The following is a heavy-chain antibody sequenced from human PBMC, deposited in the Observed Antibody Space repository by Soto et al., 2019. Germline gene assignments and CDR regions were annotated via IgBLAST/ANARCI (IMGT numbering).Heavy chain of an antibody. CDR1: GGAVSSGSFY. CDR3: ARVRDWYFDL. Sequence: QVQLQESGPGLVKPLETLSLTCTVSGGAVSSGSFYWSWIRQPPGKGLEWIGYIFYSWSTNYNPSLQSPVTISVDTSKNQFSLRLSSVTAADTAVYYCARVRDWYFDLWGRGALITVSS. J-gene: IGHJ2*01. CDR2: IFYSWST. V-gene: IGHV4-61*01.